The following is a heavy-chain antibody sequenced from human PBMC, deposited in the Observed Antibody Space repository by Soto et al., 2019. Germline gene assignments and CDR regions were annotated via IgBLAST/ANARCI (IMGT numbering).Heavy chain of an antibody. CDR2: IDPSDSYT. J-gene: IGHJ6*02. Sequence: GESLKISCKGSGYSFTSYWISWVRQMPGKGLEWMGRIDPSDSYTNYSPSFQGHVTISADKSISTAYLQWSSLKASDTAMYYCARLGSERYYYYGMDVRGQGTTVTVSS. CDR3: ARLGSERYYYYGMDV. CDR1: GYSFTSYW. V-gene: IGHV5-10-1*01.